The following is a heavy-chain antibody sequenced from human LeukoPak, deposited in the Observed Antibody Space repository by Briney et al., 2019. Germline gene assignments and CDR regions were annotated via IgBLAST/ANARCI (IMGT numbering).Heavy chain of an antibody. V-gene: IGHV3-23*01. CDR1: GFTFSSYA. CDR2: ISGSGGST. J-gene: IGHJ4*02. D-gene: IGHD5-24*01. CDR3: AVQRGGDGYNTFDY. Sequence: GGSLRLSCAASGFTFSSYAMSWVRQAPGKGLEWVSAISGSGGSTYYADSVKGRFTISRDNSKNTLYLQMNSLRAEDTAVYYCAVQRGGDGYNTFDYWGQGTLVTVSS.